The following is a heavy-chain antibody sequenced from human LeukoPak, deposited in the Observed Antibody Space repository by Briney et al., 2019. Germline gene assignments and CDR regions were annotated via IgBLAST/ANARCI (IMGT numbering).Heavy chain of an antibody. Sequence: SETLSLTCTVSGGSISSYYWSWIRQPAGKGLEWIGRIYTSGSTNYNPSLKSRVTISVDTSKNQFSLKLSSVTAADTAVYYCPRDPFWDYYYSGMDVWGQGTTVTVSS. CDR3: PRDPFWDYYYSGMDV. CDR1: GGSISSYY. J-gene: IGHJ6*02. V-gene: IGHV4-4*07. D-gene: IGHD7-27*01. CDR2: IYTSGST.